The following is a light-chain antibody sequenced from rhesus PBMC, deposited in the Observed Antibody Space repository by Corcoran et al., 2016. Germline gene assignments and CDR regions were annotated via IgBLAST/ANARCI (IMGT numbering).Light chain of an antibody. V-gene: IGKV1-28*02. CDR2: TAS. Sequence: GDTVTITCRASQDISRYLNWFQQKPGKAPKLLIYTASSLESGVPSRFSGSGSGTEFTLTINSLQPEDFASYYCLQHKSYPRTFGQGTKVEIK. J-gene: IGKJ1*01. CDR1: QDISRY. CDR3: LQHKSYPRT.